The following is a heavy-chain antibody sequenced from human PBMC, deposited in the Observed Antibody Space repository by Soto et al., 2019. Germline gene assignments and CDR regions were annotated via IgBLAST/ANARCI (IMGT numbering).Heavy chain of an antibody. CDR1: GYTFTSYY. Sequence: GASVKVSCKASGYTFTSYYMHWVRQAPGQGLEWMGIINPSGGSTSYAQKFQGRVTMTRDTSTSTVYMELSSLRSEDTAVYYCAREGSRILGPNWFAPGGQGPLVTVSS. V-gene: IGHV1-46*01. CDR2: INPSGGST. J-gene: IGHJ5*02. D-gene: IGHD3-3*02. CDR3: AREGSRILGPNWFAP.